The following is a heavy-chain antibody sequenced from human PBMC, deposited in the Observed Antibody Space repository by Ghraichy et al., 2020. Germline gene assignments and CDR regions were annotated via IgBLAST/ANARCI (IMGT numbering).Heavy chain of an antibody. CDR1: GFTFSSYW. J-gene: IGHJ6*03. Sequence: GGSLRLSCAASGFTFSSYWMHWVRQAPGKGLVWVSRINSDGSSTSYADSVKGRFTISRDNAKNTLYLQMNSLRAEDTAVYYCARGPLTRRVGYYYYYMDVWGKGTTVTVSS. CDR3: ARGPLTRRVGYYYYYMDV. V-gene: IGHV3-74*01. D-gene: IGHD3-9*01. CDR2: INSDGSST.